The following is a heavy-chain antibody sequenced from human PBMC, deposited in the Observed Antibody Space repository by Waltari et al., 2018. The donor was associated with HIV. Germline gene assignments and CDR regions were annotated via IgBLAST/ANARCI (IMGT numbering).Heavy chain of an antibody. CDR3: ARGHYGSGSSFDY. V-gene: IGHV3-13*01. CDR2: IGTAGDT. D-gene: IGHD3-10*01. Sequence: EVQLVESGGGLVQPGGSLRLSCAASGLPFSSYDMPWVRQATGKGLEWVSAIGTAGDTYYPGSVKGRFTISRENAKNSLYLQMNSLRAGDTAVYYCARGHYGSGSSFDYWGQGTLVTVSS. J-gene: IGHJ4*02. CDR1: GLPFSSYD.